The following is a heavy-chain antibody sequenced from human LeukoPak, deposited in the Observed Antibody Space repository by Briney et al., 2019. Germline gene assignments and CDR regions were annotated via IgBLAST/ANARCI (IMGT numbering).Heavy chain of an antibody. D-gene: IGHD3-22*01. CDR1: GGSISSYY. CDR3: ARHLYDSSIYFDY. CDR2: IYYSGST. Sequence: SETLSLTCTVSGGSISSYYWSRIRQPPGKGLEWIGYIYYSGSTNYNPSLKSRVTISVDTSKNQFSLKLSSVTAADTAVYYCARHLYDSSIYFDYWGQGTLVTVSS. V-gene: IGHV4-59*08. J-gene: IGHJ4*02.